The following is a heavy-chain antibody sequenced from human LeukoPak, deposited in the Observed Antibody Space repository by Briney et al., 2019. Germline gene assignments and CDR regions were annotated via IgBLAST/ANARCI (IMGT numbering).Heavy chain of an antibody. D-gene: IGHD3-3*01. V-gene: IGHV4-34*01. Sequence: PSETLSLTCAVYGGSFSGYYWSWIRQPPGKGLEWIGEINHSGSTNYNPSLKSRVTISVDTSKNQFSLKLSSVTAADTAVYYCARRSGSTKMYNWFDPWGQGTLVTVSS. CDR1: GGSFSGYY. CDR2: INHSGST. CDR3: ARRSGSTKMYNWFDP. J-gene: IGHJ5*02.